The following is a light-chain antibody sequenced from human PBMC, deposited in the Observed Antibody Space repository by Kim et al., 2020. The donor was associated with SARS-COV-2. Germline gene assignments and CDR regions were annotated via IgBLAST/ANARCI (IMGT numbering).Light chain of an antibody. J-gene: IGLJ3*02. CDR3: QTWDTGIQL. V-gene: IGLV4-69*02. CDR2: LNSDGSH. Sequence: ASVKLTCTLSSGHSSYAIAWHQQQPEKGPRYLMKLNSDGSHSKGDGIPDRFSGSSSGAERYLTISSLQSEDEADYYCQTWDTGIQLFGGGTKVTVL. CDR1: SGHSSYA.